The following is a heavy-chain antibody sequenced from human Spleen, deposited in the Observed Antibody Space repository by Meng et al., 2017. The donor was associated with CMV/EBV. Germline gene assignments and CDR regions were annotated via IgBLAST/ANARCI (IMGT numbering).Heavy chain of an antibody. CDR1: GGTFSSYA. V-gene: IGHV1-69*10. D-gene: IGHD3-10*01. CDR3: ARDDYYGSGSSPGGMDV. Sequence: SVKVSCKASGGTFSSYAISWVRQAPGQGLEWMGGIIPILGIANYAQKFQGRVTITADESTSTAYMELSSLTSEDTAVYYCARDDYYGSGSSPGGMDVWGQGTTVTVSS. CDR2: IIPILGIA. J-gene: IGHJ6*02.